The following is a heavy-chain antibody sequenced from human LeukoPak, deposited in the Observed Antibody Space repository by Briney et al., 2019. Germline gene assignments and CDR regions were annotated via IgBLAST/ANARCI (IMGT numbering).Heavy chain of an antibody. CDR3: AREASYCSGSSCSYWFFDL. CDR1: AFTFPTDA. CDR2: ISGTGGGGSGGRT. D-gene: IGHD2-15*01. Sequence: QSGGSLRLSCAASAFTFPTDAMAWVRQAPGRGLEWVSAISGTGGGGSGGRTYYADSVKGRFTISRDNSRNTLDLQMNSLRAEDTAVYYCAREASYCSGSSCSYWFFDLWGRGTLVTVSS. J-gene: IGHJ2*01. V-gene: IGHV3-23*01.